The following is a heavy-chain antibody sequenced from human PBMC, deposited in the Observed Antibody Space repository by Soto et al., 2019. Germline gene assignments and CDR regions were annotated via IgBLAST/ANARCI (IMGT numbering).Heavy chain of an antibody. CDR2: IYYSGST. J-gene: IGHJ5*02. CDR3: ARGAVVVPAARYNWFDP. Sequence: SETLSLTCTVSGGSISSYYWSWIRQPPGKGPEWIGYIYYSGSTNYNPSLKSRVTISVDTSKNQFSLKLSSVTAADTAVYYCARGAVVVPAARYNWFDPWGQGTLVTVSS. CDR1: GGSISSYY. V-gene: IGHV4-59*01. D-gene: IGHD2-2*01.